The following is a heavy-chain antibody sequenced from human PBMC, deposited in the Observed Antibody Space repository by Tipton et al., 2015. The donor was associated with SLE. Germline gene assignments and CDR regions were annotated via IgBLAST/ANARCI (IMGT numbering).Heavy chain of an antibody. V-gene: IGHV3-11*06. J-gene: IGHJ6*03. D-gene: IGHD6-19*01. CDR3: ARDRTVYSSGYYYMDV. CDR1: GFTFSDYY. Sequence: SLRLSCAASGFTFSDYYMSWIRQAPGKGLEWVSYISSSSGYTNYADSVKGRFTISRDNAKNSLYLQMNSLRAEDTAVYYCARDRTVYSSGYYYMDVWGKGTTVTVSS. CDR2: ISSSSGYT.